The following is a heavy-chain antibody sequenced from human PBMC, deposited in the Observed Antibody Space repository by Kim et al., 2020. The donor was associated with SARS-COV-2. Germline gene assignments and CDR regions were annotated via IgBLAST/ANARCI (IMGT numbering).Heavy chain of an antibody. CDR1: GGFISSGSYY. CDR3: SRHGGVGATMGQAFDI. J-gene: IGHJ3*02. CDR2: IYYSGST. V-gene: IGHV4-39*01. D-gene: IGHD1-26*01. Sequence: SETLSLTCKVSGGFISSGSYYWGWIRQAPGKGLEWIGSIYYSGSTYYNPSLRSRVTISVDTSKNQFSLRLSSVTAADTAVYYCSRHGGVGATMGQAFDIWGQGTMVTVSS.